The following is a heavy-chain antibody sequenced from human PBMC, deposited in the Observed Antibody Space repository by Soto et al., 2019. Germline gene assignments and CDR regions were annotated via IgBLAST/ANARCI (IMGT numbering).Heavy chain of an antibody. V-gene: IGHV1-2*04. CDR1: GYTFTGYY. J-gene: IGHJ4*02. D-gene: IGHD3-3*01. CDR2: INPNSGGT. CDR3: AREPPYSYDFWSGYYLNFDY. Sequence: GASVKVSCKASGYTFTGYYMHWVRQAPGQGLEWMGWINPNSGGTNYAQKFQGWVTMTRDTSISTAYMELSRLRSDDTAVYYCAREPPYSYDFWSGYYLNFDYWSQGTLVTVSS.